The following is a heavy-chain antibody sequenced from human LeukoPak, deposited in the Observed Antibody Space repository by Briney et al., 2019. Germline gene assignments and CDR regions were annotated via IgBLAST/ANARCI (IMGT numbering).Heavy chain of an antibody. CDR2: ISSSSSYT. CDR1: GFTFSDYY. J-gene: IGHJ5*02. CDR3: ARDGCSSTSCYADWFDP. Sequence: PGGSLRLSCAASGFTFSDYYMSWIRQAPGKGLEWVSYISSSSSYTNYADSVKGRFTISRDNAKNSLYLQMNSLRAEDTAVYYCARDGCSSTSCYADWFDPWGQGTLVTVSS. D-gene: IGHD2-2*01. V-gene: IGHV3-11*05.